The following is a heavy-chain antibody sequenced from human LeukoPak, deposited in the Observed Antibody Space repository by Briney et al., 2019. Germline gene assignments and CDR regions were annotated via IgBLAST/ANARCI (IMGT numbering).Heavy chain of an antibody. CDR3: ARDAYSSFFHFDY. CDR1: GYIFSTYY. D-gene: IGHD6-6*01. V-gene: IGHV1-2*02. CDR2: INPNSGGT. Sequence: EASVKVSCKASGYIFSTYYMHWVRQAPGQGLEWMGWINPNSGGTNYAQKFQSRVTMTRDTSISTAYMELSRLRSDDTAVYYCARDAYSSFFHFDYWGQGTLVTVSS. J-gene: IGHJ4*02.